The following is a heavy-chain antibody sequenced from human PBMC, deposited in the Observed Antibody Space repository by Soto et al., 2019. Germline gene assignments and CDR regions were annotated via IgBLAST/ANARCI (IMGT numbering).Heavy chain of an antibody. CDR1: GFTFSSYA. CDR2: ISAGAVAT. D-gene: IGHD3-22*01. Sequence: GGSLRLSCAASGFTFSSYAMSWVRQAPGKGLEWVSAISAGAVATNYADSVKGRFTISRDNSKNTLYLQMNSLRAEDTAVYYCAKGRESSGSYRPFDYWGQGALVTVSS. J-gene: IGHJ4*02. V-gene: IGHV3-23*01. CDR3: AKGRESSGSYRPFDY.